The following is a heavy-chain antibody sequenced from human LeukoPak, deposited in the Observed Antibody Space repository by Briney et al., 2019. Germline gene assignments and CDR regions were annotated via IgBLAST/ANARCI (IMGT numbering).Heavy chain of an antibody. J-gene: IGHJ5*02. D-gene: IGHD1-26*01. Sequence: GRSLRLSCGASGFIFSSYGMHWGRQAPGKGLEWVAVISYDESNKYYADSVKGRFTISRDNSKNTLYLQMNSLRAEDTAVYYCAKDHSGSYYPNWFDPWGQGTLVTVSS. V-gene: IGHV3-30*18. CDR1: GFIFSSYG. CDR2: ISYDESNK. CDR3: AKDHSGSYYPNWFDP.